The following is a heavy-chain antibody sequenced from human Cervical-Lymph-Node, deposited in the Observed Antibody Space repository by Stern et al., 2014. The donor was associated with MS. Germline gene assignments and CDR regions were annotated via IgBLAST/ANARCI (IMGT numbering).Heavy chain of an antibody. J-gene: IGHJ6*02. Sequence: EVQLVESGGGLVQPGGSLRLSCAASGFSFSSHAMHWVRQVPGKGLEWVSSIGIAGETFYPGSVKGRFTISREDAKKSLYLQMSSLRVGDTAVYYCARDGFGGSRYYGMDVWGQGTTVTVSS. CDR2: IGIAGET. CDR3: ARDGFGGSRYYGMDV. D-gene: IGHD1-26*01. V-gene: IGHV3-13*01. CDR1: GFSFSSHA.